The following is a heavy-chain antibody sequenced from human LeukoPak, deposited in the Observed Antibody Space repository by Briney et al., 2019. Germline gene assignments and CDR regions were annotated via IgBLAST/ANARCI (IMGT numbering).Heavy chain of an antibody. CDR2: FHREDGDK. Sequence: ASVKVSCRVSGYPLNELSMHWVRQAPGKGLEWMGGFHREDGDKIYAQSFQGRFTLTKDTSADTAYMELSSLRSEDTAVYYCARAYSYGLIHDAFDIWGQGTMVTVSS. CDR1: GYPLNELS. CDR3: ARAYSYGLIHDAFDI. V-gene: IGHV1-24*01. J-gene: IGHJ3*02. D-gene: IGHD5-18*01.